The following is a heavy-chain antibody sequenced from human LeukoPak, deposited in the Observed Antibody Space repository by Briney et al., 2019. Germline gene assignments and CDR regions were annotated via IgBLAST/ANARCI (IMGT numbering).Heavy chain of an antibody. Sequence: GGSLRLSCAASGFTFSSYWMSWVRQAPGKGLEWVANIKQDGSEKYYVDSVKGRFTISRDNAKNSLYLQMNSLRAEDTAMYYCARVRSGYYFDYWGQETLVTVSS. CDR2: IKQDGSEK. J-gene: IGHJ4*02. CDR3: ARVRSGYYFDY. V-gene: IGHV3-7*01. D-gene: IGHD6-25*01. CDR1: GFTFSSYW.